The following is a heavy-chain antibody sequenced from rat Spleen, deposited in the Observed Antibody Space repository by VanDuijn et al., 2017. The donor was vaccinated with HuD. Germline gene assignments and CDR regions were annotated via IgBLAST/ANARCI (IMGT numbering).Heavy chain of an antibody. Sequence: EVQLVESGGGLVQPGRSQKLSCAASGFTFSDYYMAWVRQAPAKGLEWVASITTRGGSSYYRDSVRGRFIVSRDNAKSTLYLQMDSLRSEDAATYYCARGWDWFAYWGHGSLVTVSS. CDR1: GFTFSDYY. J-gene: IGHJ3*01. D-gene: IGHD5-1*01. V-gene: IGHV5-25*01. CDR3: ARGWDWFAY. CDR2: ITTRGGSS.